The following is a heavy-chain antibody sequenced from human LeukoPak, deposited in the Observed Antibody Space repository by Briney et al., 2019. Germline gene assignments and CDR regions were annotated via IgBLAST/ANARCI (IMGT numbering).Heavy chain of an antibody. V-gene: IGHV3-53*01. D-gene: IGHD5-12*01. CDR2: IYSGGDT. CDR3: WRASRYSGYAPFCY. J-gene: IGHJ4*02. CDR1: GFTVSSNY. Sequence: GGSLRLSCAVSGFTVSSNYMSWVRQAPGKGLEWVSVIYSGGDTYYADSVKGRFTISRDNSKNTLYLQMKTLRAEDTAVLYLWRASRYSGYAPFCYWGQGTLVTVSS.